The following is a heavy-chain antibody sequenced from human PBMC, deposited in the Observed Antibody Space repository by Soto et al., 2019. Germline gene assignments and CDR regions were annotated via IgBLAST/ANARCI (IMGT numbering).Heavy chain of an antibody. D-gene: IGHD2-2*01. CDR3: ARGWGYCSSTSCYWGRYYYYYMDV. Sequence: QVQLQQWGAGLLKPSETLSLTCAVYGGSFSGYYWSWIRQPPGKGLEWIGEINHSGSTNYNPSLKRRVTISVDTSKNQFSLKLSSVTAADTAVYYCARGWGYCSSTSCYWGRYYYYYMDVWGKGTTVTVSS. V-gene: IGHV4-34*01. CDR1: GGSFSGYY. CDR2: INHSGST. J-gene: IGHJ6*03.